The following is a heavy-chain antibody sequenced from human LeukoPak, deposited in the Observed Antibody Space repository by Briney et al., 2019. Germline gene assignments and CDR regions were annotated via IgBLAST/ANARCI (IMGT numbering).Heavy chain of an antibody. D-gene: IGHD2-21*01. CDR2: IHYSGST. CDR3: ARALRSSIYYFDN. CDR1: GGSISSYY. V-gene: IGHV4-59*01. J-gene: IGHJ4*02. Sequence: SETLSLTCTVSGGSISSYYWSWIRQPPGKGLEWIGYIHYSGSTNYNPSLKSRVTISIDTSKNQFSLKLNSVTAADTAVYYCARALRSSIYYFDNWGQGTLVTVSS.